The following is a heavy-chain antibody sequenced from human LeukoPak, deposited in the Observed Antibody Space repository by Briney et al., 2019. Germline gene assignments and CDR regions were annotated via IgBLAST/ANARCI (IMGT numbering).Heavy chain of an antibody. D-gene: IGHD3-3*01. Sequence: SETLSLTGTVSGGSISSYYWSWIRQPAGKGLEWIGRIYTSGSTNYNPSLKSRVTMTVDTSKNQFSLKLSSVTAADTAVYYCAREPYYDFWSGYRHYYMDVWGKGTTVTVSS. V-gene: IGHV4-4*07. CDR1: GGSISSYY. CDR3: AREPYYDFWSGYRHYYMDV. J-gene: IGHJ6*03. CDR2: IYTSGST.